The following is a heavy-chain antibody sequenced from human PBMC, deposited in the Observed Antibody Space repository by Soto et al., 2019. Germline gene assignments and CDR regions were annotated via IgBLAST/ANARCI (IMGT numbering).Heavy chain of an antibody. V-gene: IGHV4-34*01. CDR2: INHSGST. Sequence: SETLSLTCAVYGGSFSGYYWSWIRQPPGKGLEWIGEINHSGSTNYNPSLKSRVTISVDTSKNQFSLKLSSVTAADTAVYYCARVVVVAATGFDYWGQGTLVTVSS. CDR3: ARVVVVAATGFDY. D-gene: IGHD2-15*01. CDR1: GGSFSGYY. J-gene: IGHJ4*02.